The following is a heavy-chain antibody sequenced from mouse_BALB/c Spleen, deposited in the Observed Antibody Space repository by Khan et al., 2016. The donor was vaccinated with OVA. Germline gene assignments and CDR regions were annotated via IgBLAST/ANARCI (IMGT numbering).Heavy chain of an antibody. CDR3: ARGYDFCAY. Sequence: VQLKQSGPDLVKPGASVKISCKASGYSFTLYYMTWVKPSHGKSLEWIGRVNPTTGGSDYNQEFKGKAILTVDKSSNTAYMELHSLTSEDSAVYYCARGYDFCAYWGQGTLVTVSA. CDR1: GYSFTLYY. D-gene: IGHD2-14*01. CDR2: VNPTTGGS. J-gene: IGHJ3*01. V-gene: IGHV1-26*01.